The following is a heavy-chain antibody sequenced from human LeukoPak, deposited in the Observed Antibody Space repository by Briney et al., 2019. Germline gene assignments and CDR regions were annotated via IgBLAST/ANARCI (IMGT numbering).Heavy chain of an antibody. CDR1: GYTFTSYY. CDR3: ARAYCSGGTCYFLGSY. V-gene: IGHV1-46*01. D-gene: IGHD2-15*01. CDR2: INPSGGST. J-gene: IGHJ4*02. Sequence: ASVKVSCKASGYTFTSYYMHWVRQAPGQGREWMGMINPSGGSTNYAQKFQGRVTMTRDTSTSTVYMELSSLRSEDTAVYYCARAYCSGGTCYFLGSYWGQGTLVTVSS.